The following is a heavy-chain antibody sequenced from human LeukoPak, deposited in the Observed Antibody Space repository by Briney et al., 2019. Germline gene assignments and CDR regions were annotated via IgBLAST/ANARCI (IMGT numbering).Heavy chain of an antibody. Sequence: SETLSLTCTVSGGSISSGGYYWSWIRQHPGKGLEWIGCIYYSGSTYYNPSLKSRVTISVDTSKNQFSLKLSSVTAADTAVYYCARDGSDPQLYYYYGMDVWGQGTTVTVSS. D-gene: IGHD3-10*01. CDR3: ARDGSDPQLYYYYGMDV. CDR2: IYYSGST. V-gene: IGHV4-31*03. CDR1: GGSISSGGYY. J-gene: IGHJ6*02.